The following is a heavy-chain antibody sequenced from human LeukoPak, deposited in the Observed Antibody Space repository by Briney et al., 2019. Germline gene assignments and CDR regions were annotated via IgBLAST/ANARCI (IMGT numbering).Heavy chain of an antibody. D-gene: IGHD3-10*01. CDR1: GFTFSSYA. J-gene: IGHJ4*02. CDR2: ISGSGGST. V-gene: IGHV3-23*01. Sequence: GGSLRLSCAASGFTFSSYAMSWVRQAPGEGLGWVSGISGSGGSTYYADSVKGRFTISRDNSKNTVYLQMNSLRTENTAVYYCAKSPKIRGVSTFDYWGQGTLVTVSS. CDR3: AKSPKIRGVSTFDY.